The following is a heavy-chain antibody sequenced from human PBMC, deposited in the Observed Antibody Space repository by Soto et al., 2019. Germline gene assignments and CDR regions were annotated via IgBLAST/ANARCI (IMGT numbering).Heavy chain of an antibody. Sequence: GGSLRLSCAASGFTFSSYGMHWVRQAPGKGLEWVAVISYDGSNKYYADSVKGRFTISRDNSKNTLYLQMNSLRAEDTAVYYCAKDLSSSTMEDWGQGALVTVAS. V-gene: IGHV3-30*18. J-gene: IGHJ4*02. CDR3: AKDLSSSTMED. CDR2: ISYDGSNK. CDR1: GFTFSSYG. D-gene: IGHD6-13*01.